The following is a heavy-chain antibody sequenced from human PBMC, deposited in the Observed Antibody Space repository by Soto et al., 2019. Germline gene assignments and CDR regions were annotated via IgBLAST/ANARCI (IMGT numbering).Heavy chain of an antibody. D-gene: IGHD3-22*01. CDR3: APYYYDSSGYLGDHYYYSMDV. CDR2: ISGSGGST. V-gene: IGHV3-23*01. CDR1: GFTFSSYA. Sequence: HPGGSLRLSCAASGFTFSSYAMSWVRQAPGKGLEWVSGISGSGGSTYYADSVKGRFTISRDNSKNTLYLQMNSLRAEDTAVYYCAPYYYDSSGYLGDHYYYSMDVWGQGTTVTVS. J-gene: IGHJ6*02.